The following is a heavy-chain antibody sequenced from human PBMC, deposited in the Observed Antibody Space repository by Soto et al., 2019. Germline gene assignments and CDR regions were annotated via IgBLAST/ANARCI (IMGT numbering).Heavy chain of an antibody. D-gene: IGHD5-12*01. CDR2: ISAYKGNT. CDR1: GYTFTSYG. CDR3: ARLALKHFDY. J-gene: IGHJ4*02. V-gene: IGHV1-18*01. Sequence: ASMKVSRKASGYTFTSYGISWVRQAPGQGLEWKGWISAYKGNTNYAQKLQGRVTMTTDTSTSTAYMELRSLRSDDTAVYYCARLALKHFDYWGQGTLVTVSS.